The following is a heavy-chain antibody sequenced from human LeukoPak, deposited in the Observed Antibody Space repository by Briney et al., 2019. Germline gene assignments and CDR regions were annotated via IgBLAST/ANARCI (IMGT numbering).Heavy chain of an antibody. J-gene: IGHJ5*02. CDR1: GFTFSSYS. Sequence: GGSLRLSCAASGFTFSSYSMNWVRQAPGKGLDWVSSISSSSTYIYYADSVKGRFTISRDNAKKSLYLQMNSLRAEDTAVYYCARETVAAAGKGFDPWGQGTLVTVSS. D-gene: IGHD6-13*01. CDR2: ISSSSTYI. V-gene: IGHV3-21*01. CDR3: ARETVAAAGKGFDP.